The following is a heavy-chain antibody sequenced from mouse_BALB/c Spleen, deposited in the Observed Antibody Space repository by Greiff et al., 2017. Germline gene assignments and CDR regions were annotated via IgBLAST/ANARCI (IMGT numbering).Heavy chain of an antibody. CDR1: GYTFTSYW. D-gene: IGHD1-2*01. J-gene: IGHJ2*01. CDR2: IYPGNSDT. CDR3: TRYYGYVSYFDY. Sequence: VQLQQSGTVLARPGASVKMSCKASGYTFTSYWMHWVKQRPGQGLEWIGAIYPGNSDTSYNQKFKGKAKLTAVTSTSTAYMELSSLTNEDSAVYYCTRYYGYVSYFDYWGQGTTLTVSS. V-gene: IGHV1-5*01.